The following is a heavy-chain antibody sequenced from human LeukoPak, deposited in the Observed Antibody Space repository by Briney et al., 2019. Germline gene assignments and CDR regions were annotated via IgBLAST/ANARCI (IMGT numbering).Heavy chain of an antibody. CDR2: ISGSGGST. CDR3: ARDPLSSSSFDL. V-gene: IGHV3-23*01. D-gene: IGHD6-13*01. Sequence: GGTLRLSCAASGFTFSSYGMSWVRQAPGKGLEWVSAISGSGGSTYYADSVKGRFTISRDNSKNTLYLQMNSLRAEDTAVYYCARDPLSSSSFDLWGQGTLVTVSS. J-gene: IGHJ4*02. CDR1: GFTFSSYG.